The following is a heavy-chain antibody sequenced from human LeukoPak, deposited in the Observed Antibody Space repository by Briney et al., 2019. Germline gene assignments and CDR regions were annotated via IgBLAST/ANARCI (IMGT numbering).Heavy chain of an antibody. J-gene: IGHJ4*02. V-gene: IGHV4-31*03. D-gene: IGHD3-22*01. CDR3: ARDQGSHYDSSGPYFDY. CDR2: IYYSGST. CDR1: GGSISSGGYY. Sequence: NPSETLSLTCTVSGGSISSGGYYWSWIRQHPGKGLAWIGYIYYSGSTYYNPSLKSRVTISVDTSKNQFSLKLSSVTAADTAVYYCARDQGSHYDSSGPYFDYWGQGTLVTVSS.